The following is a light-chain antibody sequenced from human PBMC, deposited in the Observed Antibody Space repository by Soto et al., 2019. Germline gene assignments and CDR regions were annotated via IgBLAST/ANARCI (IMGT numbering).Light chain of an antibody. Sequence: EIRVTKSPATLSVSPGERATLSCRASQSVDGNLACYQRRPGQAPMLLIYVASPMATGIPARFSGSWSGTEFTLTISSLQSEDFAVYYYQQYNNWPAWTFGQGTKVDIK. CDR3: QQYNNWPAWT. CDR1: QSVDGN. CDR2: VAS. V-gene: IGKV3-15*01. J-gene: IGKJ1*01.